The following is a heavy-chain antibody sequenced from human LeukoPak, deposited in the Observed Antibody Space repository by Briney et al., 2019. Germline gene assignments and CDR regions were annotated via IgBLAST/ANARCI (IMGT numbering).Heavy chain of an antibody. J-gene: IGHJ4*02. CDR1: GGSFSGYY. CDR3: AGGGTRDYVDY. D-gene: IGHD3-16*01. CDR2: INHSGST. Sequence: SETLSLTCAVYGGSFSGYYWSWIRQPPGKGLEWIGEINHSGSTNYNPSLKSRVTVSVDTSKNQFSLKLSSVTAADTAVYYCAGGGTRDYVDYWGQGTLVTVSS. V-gene: IGHV4-34*01.